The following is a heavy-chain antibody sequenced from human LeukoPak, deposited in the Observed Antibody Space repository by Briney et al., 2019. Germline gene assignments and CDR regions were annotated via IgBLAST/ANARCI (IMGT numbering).Heavy chain of an antibody. Sequence: GASVKVSCKASGYTFTSYAMNWVRQAPGQGLEWMGWINTNTGNPTYAQGFTGRFVFSLDTSVSTAYLQISSLKAEDTAVYYCARDRAEGATTWFDPWGQGTLVTVSS. CDR2: INTNTGNP. V-gene: IGHV7-4-1*02. CDR3: ARDRAEGATTWFDP. CDR1: GYTFTSYA. J-gene: IGHJ5*02. D-gene: IGHD1-26*01.